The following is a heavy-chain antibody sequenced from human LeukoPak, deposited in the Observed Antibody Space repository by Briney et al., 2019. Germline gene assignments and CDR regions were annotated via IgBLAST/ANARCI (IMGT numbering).Heavy chain of an antibody. J-gene: IGHJ4*02. CDR2: ITYDKSNK. Sequence: GGTLRLSCAASGFTFNSYAMHRVAKAPGKGLKGLAVITYDKSNKYYADSVKCRFTISRDNSKNTLYLQINSLRAEDTAVYYCARASLRYYYDSSGYYYHPPLYWGQGTLVTVSS. CDR3: ARASLRYYYDSSGYYYHPPLY. CDR1: GFTFNSYA. D-gene: IGHD3-22*01. V-gene: IGHV3-30-3*01.